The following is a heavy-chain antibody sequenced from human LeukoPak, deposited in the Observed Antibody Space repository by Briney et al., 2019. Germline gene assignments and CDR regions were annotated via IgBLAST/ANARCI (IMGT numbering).Heavy chain of an antibody. J-gene: IGHJ4*02. D-gene: IGHD1-26*01. CDR1: GFTFSSYA. CDR2: ISYDGSNK. CDR3: ARDITGSYSVDY. Sequence: GRSLRLSCAASGFTFSSYAMHWVRQAPGKGLEWVAVISYDGSNKYYADSVKGRLTISRDNSKNTLNLQMNSLRVEDTAVYYCARDITGSYSVDYWGQGTLVTVSS. V-gene: IGHV3-30-3*01.